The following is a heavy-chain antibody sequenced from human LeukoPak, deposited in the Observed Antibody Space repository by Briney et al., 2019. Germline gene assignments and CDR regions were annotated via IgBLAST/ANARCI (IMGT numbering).Heavy chain of an antibody. V-gene: IGHV3-21*01. CDR2: ISSSSSYI. CDR1: HFSFDLYG. CDR3: ASLIDSSGPCFHY. J-gene: IGHJ4*02. Sequence: GGSLRLSCTASHFSFDLYGMHWVRQAPGKGLEWVSSISSSSSYIYYADSVKGRFTISRDNAKNSLYLQMNSLRAEDTAVYYCASLIDSSGPCFHYWGQGTLVTVSS. D-gene: IGHD3-22*01.